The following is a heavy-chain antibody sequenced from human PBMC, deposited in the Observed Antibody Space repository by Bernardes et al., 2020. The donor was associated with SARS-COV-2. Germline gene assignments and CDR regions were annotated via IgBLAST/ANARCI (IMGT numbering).Heavy chain of an antibody. CDR1: GGSFSGYC. D-gene: IGHD4-17*01. CDR2: ITHSGST. V-gene: IGHV4-34*01. CDR3: GREETESHYPLYGGVSYYYYGLDL. J-gene: IGHJ6*02. Sequence: SETLSLTCAVYGGSFSGYCWTWIRQPPGKGLEWIGEITHSGSTNYNPSLKSRVTISVDTSKNQFSLKVSSVTAADTAVYYCGREETESHYPLYGGVSYYYYGLDLWGQGTTVTVSS.